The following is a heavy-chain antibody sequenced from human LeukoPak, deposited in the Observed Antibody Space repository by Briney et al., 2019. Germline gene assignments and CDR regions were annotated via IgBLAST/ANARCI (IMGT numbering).Heavy chain of an antibody. J-gene: IGHJ4*02. D-gene: IGHD5-18*01. CDR1: GGSISNSSSY. V-gene: IGHV4-39*01. Sequence: SSETLSLTCTVSGGSISNSSSYWGWIRQPPGKGLEWIGSIYYSGSTYYNPSLKSRVTISVDTSKNQFSLKLSSVTAADTAVYYCARPTWIQLWYHFDYWGQGTLVTVSS. CDR3: ARPTWIQLWYHFDY. CDR2: IYYSGST.